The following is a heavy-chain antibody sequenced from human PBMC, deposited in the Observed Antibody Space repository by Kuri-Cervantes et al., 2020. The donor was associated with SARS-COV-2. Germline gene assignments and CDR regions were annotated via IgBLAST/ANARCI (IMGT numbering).Heavy chain of an antibody. D-gene: IGHD2-15*01. CDR2: ISYDGSNK. CDR3: AKARRVVVVAATDLFDY. V-gene: IGHV3-30*18. Sequence: GGSLRLSCAVSGFTVSSNYMSWVRQAPGKGLEWVAVISYDGSNKYYADPVKGRFTISRDNSKNTLYLQMNSLRAEDTAVYYCAKARRVVVVAATDLFDYWGQGTLVTVSS. CDR1: GFTVSSNY. J-gene: IGHJ4*02.